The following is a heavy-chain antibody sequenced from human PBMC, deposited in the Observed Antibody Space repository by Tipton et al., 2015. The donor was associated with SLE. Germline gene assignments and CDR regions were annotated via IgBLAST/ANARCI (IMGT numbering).Heavy chain of an antibody. D-gene: IGHD3-3*01. J-gene: IGHJ4*02. CDR2: IYYGGTI. CDR1: VYSISSSHW. CDR3: ASLGDRGGVVT. Sequence: LRLSCNVSVYSISSSHWWGWIRQPPGKGLEWIGHIYYGGTIYYNPSLKSRVTISVDTSKNQFSLTLSSVTAADTAVYYCASLGDRGGVVTWGQGTLVTVSS. V-gene: IGHV4-28*02.